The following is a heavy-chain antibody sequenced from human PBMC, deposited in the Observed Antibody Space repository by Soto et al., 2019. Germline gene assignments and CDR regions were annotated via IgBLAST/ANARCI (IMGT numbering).Heavy chain of an antibody. Sequence: PSETLSLTCTVSGGSIISYYWSWIRQPPGKGLEWIGYIYYSGSTNYNPSLKSRVTISVDTSKNQFSLKLSSVTAADTAVYYCARVGYCSGGSCYWFDPWGQGTLVSVSS. CDR2: IYYSGST. CDR1: GGSIISYY. D-gene: IGHD2-15*01. V-gene: IGHV4-59*01. CDR3: ARVGYCSGGSCYWFDP. J-gene: IGHJ5*02.